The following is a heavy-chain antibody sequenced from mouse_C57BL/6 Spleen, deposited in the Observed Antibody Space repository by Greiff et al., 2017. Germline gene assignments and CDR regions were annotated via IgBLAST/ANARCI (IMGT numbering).Heavy chain of an antibody. J-gene: IGHJ4*01. CDR1: GFTFSDYY. V-gene: IGHV5-16*01. CDR2: INYDGSST. Sequence: EVQRVESEGGLVQPGSSMKLSCTASGFTFSDYYMAWVRQVPEKGLEWVANINYDGSSTYYLDSLKSRFIISRDNAKNILYLQMSSLKSEDTATYYCARVEGYYEGYAMDYWGQGTSVTVSS. CDR3: ARVEGYYEGYAMDY. D-gene: IGHD2-3*01.